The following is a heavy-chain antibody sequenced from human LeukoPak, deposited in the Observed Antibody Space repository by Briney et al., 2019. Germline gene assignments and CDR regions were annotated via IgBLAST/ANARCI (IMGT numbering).Heavy chain of an antibody. CDR3: ARAPSEIGGYYPEYFRH. CDR2: IKSDGST. Sequence: GGSLRLSCAASGFTFSTYWMHWARQAPGKGLLWFSRIKSDGSTNYADSVKGRFTISRDNANNTLSLQMNSLRPEDTGVYYCARAPSEIGGYYPEYFRHWGQGTLVTVSS. D-gene: IGHD3-22*01. CDR1: GFTFSTYW. J-gene: IGHJ1*01. V-gene: IGHV3-74*01.